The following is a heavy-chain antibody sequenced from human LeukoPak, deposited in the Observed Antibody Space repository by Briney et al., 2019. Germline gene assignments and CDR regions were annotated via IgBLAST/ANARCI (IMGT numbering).Heavy chain of an antibody. J-gene: IGHJ4*02. CDR2: MSYDGSNK. D-gene: IGHD3-10*01. CDR1: GFTLSNYA. V-gene: IGHV3-30*18. CDR3: AKDYGSGTIDY. Sequence: GGSLRLSCEASGFTLSNYAIHWVRQAPGKGLEWVAVMSYDGSNKYYADSVKGRFTISRDNSKNTLYLQMNSLRAEDTAVYYCAKDYGSGTIDYWGQGTLVTVSS.